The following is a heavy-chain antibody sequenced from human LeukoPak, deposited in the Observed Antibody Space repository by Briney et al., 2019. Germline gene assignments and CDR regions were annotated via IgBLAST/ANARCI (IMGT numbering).Heavy chain of an antibody. CDR1: GGSFSSGSYY. Sequence: SGTLSLTCTVSGGSFSSGSYYWSWIRQPPGKGLEWIGYMYNSGSTTYNPSLKSRVTISVDTSKNQFSLKLSSVTAADTAVYYCARGGYGVAFDIWGQGTMVTVSS. J-gene: IGHJ3*02. D-gene: IGHD4-17*01. V-gene: IGHV4-61*01. CDR2: MYNSGST. CDR3: ARGGYGVAFDI.